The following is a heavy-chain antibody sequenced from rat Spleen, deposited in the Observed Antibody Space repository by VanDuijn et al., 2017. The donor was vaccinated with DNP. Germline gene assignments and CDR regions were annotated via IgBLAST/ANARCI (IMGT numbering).Heavy chain of an antibody. CDR2: ISYDGSST. J-gene: IGHJ3*01. D-gene: IGHD1-4*01. CDR1: GFTFSDYY. CDR3: ARSRLPGYYPFAC. Sequence: EVQLVESGGGLVQPGRSLKLSCAASGFTFSDYYMAWVRQAPTKGLEWVATISYDGSSTYYPDSVKGRFTISRDNAENTVYLQMNSLRSEDTATYYCARSRLPGYYPFACWGQGTLVTVSS. V-gene: IGHV5-17*01.